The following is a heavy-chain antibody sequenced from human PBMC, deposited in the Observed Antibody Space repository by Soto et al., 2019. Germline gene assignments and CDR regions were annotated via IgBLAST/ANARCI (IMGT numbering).Heavy chain of an antibody. CDR2: IIPICGTA. Sequence: QVQLVQSGAEVKKPGSSVKVSCKASGGTFSSYAITWLRQAPGQGLEWMGGIIPICGTAHYAQKFQGRVTITADESTSTAYMERSSLRSEDTAVYYCATEGDGSGSYYYGMDVWGQGTTVTVSS. J-gene: IGHJ6*02. CDR3: ATEGDGSGSYYYGMDV. CDR1: GGTFSSYA. V-gene: IGHV1-69*12. D-gene: IGHD3-22*01.